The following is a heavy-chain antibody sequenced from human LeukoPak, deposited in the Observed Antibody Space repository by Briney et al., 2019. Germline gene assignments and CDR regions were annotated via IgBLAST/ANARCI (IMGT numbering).Heavy chain of an antibody. CDR3: AKGRRVYGSGSYYPNWFDP. V-gene: IGHV3-23*01. CDR1: GFTFSSYA. CDR2: ISGSGGST. Sequence: PGGSLRLSCAASGFTFSSYAMSWVRQAPGKGLEWVSAISGSGGSTYYADSVKGRFTISRDNSKNTLYLQMNSLRAEDTAVYYCAKGRRVYGSGSYYPNWFDPWGQGTLVTVSS. D-gene: IGHD3-10*01. J-gene: IGHJ5*02.